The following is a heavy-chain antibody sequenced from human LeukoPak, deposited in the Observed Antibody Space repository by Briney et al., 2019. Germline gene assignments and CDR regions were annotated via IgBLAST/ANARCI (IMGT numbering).Heavy chain of an antibody. CDR2: IYPGDSDT. D-gene: IGHD3-3*01. CDR1: GYSFSSYW. CDR3: ARQNDFRLDY. V-gene: IGHV5-51*01. Sequence: GESLRISCKGSGYSFSSYWNGWVRQMPGKGLEWMGIIYPGDSDTRYSPSLQGQVTISVDTSIGTAYLQWSSLKASDTAIYYCARQNDFRLDYWGQGTLVTVSS. J-gene: IGHJ4*02.